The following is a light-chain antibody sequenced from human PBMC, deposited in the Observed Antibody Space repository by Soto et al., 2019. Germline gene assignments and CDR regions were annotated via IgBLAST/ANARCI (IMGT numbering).Light chain of an antibody. J-gene: IGLJ1*01. CDR1: SSNIGAGYV. V-gene: IGLV1-40*01. CDR2: GNS. Sequence: QSVLTQPPSVSGAPGQRVTISCTGSSSNIGAGYVVHWYQQLPGTAPKLLIYGNSNRPSGVPDQFSGSKSGTSASLAITGLQSEDEADYYCYSFPTGNTLYVFGTGTKVTVL. CDR3: YSFPTGNTLYV.